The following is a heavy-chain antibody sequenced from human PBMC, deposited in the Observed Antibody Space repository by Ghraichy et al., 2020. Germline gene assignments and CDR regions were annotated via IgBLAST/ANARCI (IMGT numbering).Heavy chain of an antibody. J-gene: IGHJ6*02. Sequence: GESLNISCAASGFTFSRYIMHWVRQAPGKGLEWVALIREDGGDKFYGDSVKGRFTISRDNSDNTLSLQMNSLRAEDAAVYYCARERVGEEYGLDVWGQGTTVTVSS. V-gene: IGHV3-33*01. D-gene: IGHD3-16*01. CDR3: ARERVGEEYGLDV. CDR1: GFTFSRYI. CDR2: IREDGGDK.